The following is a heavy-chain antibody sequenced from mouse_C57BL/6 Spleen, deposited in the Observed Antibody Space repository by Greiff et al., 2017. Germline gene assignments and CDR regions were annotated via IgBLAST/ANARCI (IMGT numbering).Heavy chain of an antibody. CDR1: GYAFRSYW. Sequence: QVQLQQSGAELVKPGASVKISCKASGYAFRSYWMNWVKQRPGKGLEWIGQIYPGDGDTNYNGKFKGKATLTADKASCTAYMQLSSLTSEDSAVYFCARRAPIYYDYDEGMDGWGQGPSVTVSS. CDR2: IYPGDGDT. V-gene: IGHV1-80*01. CDR3: ARRAPIYYDYDEGMDG. J-gene: IGHJ4*01. D-gene: IGHD2-4*01.